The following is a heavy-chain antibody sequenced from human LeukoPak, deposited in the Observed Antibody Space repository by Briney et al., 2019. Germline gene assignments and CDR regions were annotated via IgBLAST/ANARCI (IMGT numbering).Heavy chain of an antibody. J-gene: IGHJ5*02. Sequence: SETLSLTCTVSGGSISSSGYYWGRIRQPPGKGLEWIGSIYYSGSTYYNPSLKSRVTISVDTSKNQFSLKLSSVTAADTAVYYCASVIGAVPNWFDPWAREPWSPSPQ. CDR2: IYYSGST. D-gene: IGHD6-13*01. CDR1: GGSISSSGYY. CDR3: ASVIGAVPNWFDP. V-gene: IGHV4-39*01.